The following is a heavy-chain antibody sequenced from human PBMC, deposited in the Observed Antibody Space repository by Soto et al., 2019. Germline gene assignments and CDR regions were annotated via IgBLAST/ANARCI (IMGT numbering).Heavy chain of an antibody. V-gene: IGHV3-23*01. D-gene: IGHD6-19*01. J-gene: IGHJ4*02. Sequence: GGSLRLSCAASGCTLSSYDMSWVRQAPGNGMEWVSGISCSVGSTYYADSVNGRFTIATDNSKNTLYLQMHSLRAEDTAVYYCAKDLRGVAVALTNNWGQGTLVTVSS. CDR3: AKDLRGVAVALTNN. CDR1: GCTLSSYD. CDR2: ISCSVGST.